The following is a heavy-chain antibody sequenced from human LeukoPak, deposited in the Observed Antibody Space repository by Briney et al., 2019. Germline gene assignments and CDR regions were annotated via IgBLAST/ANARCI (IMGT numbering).Heavy chain of an antibody. CDR3: ATGGYSGSGIRLHR. J-gene: IGHJ5*02. V-gene: IGHV3-7*05. D-gene: IGHD3-10*01. CDR1: GFTFSSYW. Sequence: GGSLRLSCAAPGFTFSSYWMSWVRQAPGKGLEWVANIKLDGSEKYYVDSVKGRFTISTDNAKNSLYLQMNSLGTEDTAVYYCATGGYSGSGIRLHRWGQGTLVTVSS. CDR2: IKLDGSEK.